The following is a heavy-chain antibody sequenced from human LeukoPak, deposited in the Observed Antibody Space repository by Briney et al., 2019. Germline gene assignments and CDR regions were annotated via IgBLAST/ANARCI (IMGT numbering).Heavy chain of an antibody. J-gene: IGHJ4*02. CDR1: GFTFSDHY. D-gene: IGHD3-10*01. Sequence: PGGSLRLSCAASGFTFSDHYMDWVRQAPGKGLEWVGRIRKKANSYTTEYAASVKGRFTISRGDSKNSLYLQMNILNTEDTAMYYCARAPFYGSGSFPDYWGQGTLVTVSS. CDR2: IRKKANSYTT. V-gene: IGHV3-72*01. CDR3: ARAPFYGSGSFPDY.